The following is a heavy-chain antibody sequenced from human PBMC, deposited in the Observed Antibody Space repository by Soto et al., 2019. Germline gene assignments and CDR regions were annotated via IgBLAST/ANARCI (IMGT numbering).Heavy chain of an antibody. CDR1: GFTFSSYW. CDR2: INSDGSRT. D-gene: IGHD6-19*01. V-gene: IGHV3-74*01. CDR3: ARAERGGAPVAGRYDI. Sequence: EVQLVESGGGLVQPGGSLRLSCAASGFTFSSYWMHWVPQAPGRGLLWVSRINSDGSRTNYADSVKGRFTISRDNAKNTLYLQMNSLRAEDTAVYYGARAERGGAPVAGRYDIWGQGTMVTVSS. J-gene: IGHJ3*02.